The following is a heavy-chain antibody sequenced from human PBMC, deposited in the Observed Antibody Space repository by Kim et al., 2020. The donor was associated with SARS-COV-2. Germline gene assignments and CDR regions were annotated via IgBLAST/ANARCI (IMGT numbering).Heavy chain of an antibody. CDR2: ISGSGGST. Sequence: FSSYAMSWVRQAPGKGLEWVSAISGSGGSTYYADSVKGRFTISRDNSKNTLYLQMNSLRAEDTAVYYCAKDPYYDFWSGYYFDYWGQGTLAT. V-gene: IGHV3-23*01. J-gene: IGHJ4*02. CDR3: AKDPYYDFWSGYYFDY. D-gene: IGHD3-3*01. CDR1: FSSYA.